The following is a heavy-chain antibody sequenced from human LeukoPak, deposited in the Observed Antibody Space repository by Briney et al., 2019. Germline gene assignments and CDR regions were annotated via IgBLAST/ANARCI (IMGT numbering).Heavy chain of an antibody. CDR1: GFTFSSYG. D-gene: IGHD2-8*01. CDR2: IQYDRSNQ. V-gene: IGHV3-30*02. CDR3: AKDRCSNGIGCLYYYMDV. Sequence: GGSLRLSCAASGFTFSSYGMSWVRQAPGKGLEWVAYIQYDRSNQQYAGSVKGRFSISRDNSKNTLSLQMNSLRAEDTAVYYCAKDRCSNGIGCLYYYMDVWGKGTTVTISS. J-gene: IGHJ6*03.